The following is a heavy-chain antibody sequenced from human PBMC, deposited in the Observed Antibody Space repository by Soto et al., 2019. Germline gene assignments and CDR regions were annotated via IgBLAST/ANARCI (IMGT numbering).Heavy chain of an antibody. CDR1: GFTFSSYG. J-gene: IGHJ6*02. Sequence: PGGSLRLSCAASGFTFSSYGMHWVRQAPGKGLEWVAVIWYDGSNKYYGDSVKGRFTISRDNSGNTAFLEMNRLRVEDTAVYYCAKTRNSVINYYYYDNVEVWGQGTTVTVS. CDR2: IWYDGSNK. V-gene: IGHV3-33*03. D-gene: IGHD3-10*01. CDR3: AKTRNSVINYYYYDNVEV.